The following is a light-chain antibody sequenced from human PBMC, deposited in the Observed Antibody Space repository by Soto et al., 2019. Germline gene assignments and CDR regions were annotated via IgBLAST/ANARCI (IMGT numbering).Light chain of an antibody. CDR3: SSYTSSSFYV. CDR2: DVS. Sequence: QSALTQPASVSGSPGQSITISCTGTSSDVGGYNYVSWYQQHPGKAPKLMIHDVSNRPSGVSNRFSGSKSGNTASLTISRLQAEDEADYYCSSYTSSSFYVFGTGTKLTVL. J-gene: IGLJ1*01. CDR1: SSDVGGYNY. V-gene: IGLV2-14*01.